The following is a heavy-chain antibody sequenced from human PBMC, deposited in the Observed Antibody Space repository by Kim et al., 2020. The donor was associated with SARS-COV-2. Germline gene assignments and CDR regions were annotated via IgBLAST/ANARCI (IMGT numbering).Heavy chain of an antibody. J-gene: IGHJ3*02. CDR3: ARESCSSTSCYGSGAFDI. Sequence: KGRFTISRDNSKNTLYLQMNSLRAEDTAVYYCARESCSSTSCYGSGAFDIWGQGTMVTVSS. V-gene: IGHV3-53*01. D-gene: IGHD2-2*01.